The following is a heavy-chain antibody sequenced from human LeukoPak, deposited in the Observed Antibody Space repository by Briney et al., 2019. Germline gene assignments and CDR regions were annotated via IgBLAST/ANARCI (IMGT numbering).Heavy chain of an antibody. Sequence: GRSLRLSCAASGFTFSSYAMHWVRQAPGKGLEYVSAISSNGGSTYYANSVKGRLTISRDNSKNTLYLQMGSLRAEDMAAYYCARVLNYYDSSGYYFSYWGQGTLVTVSS. V-gene: IGHV3-64*01. CDR3: ARVLNYYDSSGYYFSY. D-gene: IGHD3-22*01. CDR2: ISSNGGST. CDR1: GFTFSSYA. J-gene: IGHJ4*02.